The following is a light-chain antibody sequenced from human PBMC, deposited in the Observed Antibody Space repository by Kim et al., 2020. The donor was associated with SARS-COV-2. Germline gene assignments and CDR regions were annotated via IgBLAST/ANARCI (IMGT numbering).Light chain of an antibody. V-gene: IGLV1-44*01. CDR1: SAKIGSNS. CDR3: AAWDDSLNGRV. J-gene: IGLJ3*02. Sequence: GQRVTISCSCSSAKIGSNSVNWYQQRPRTATKLRIYCKNHRPSGVPDRFSGSKSGTSASLAISGLQSEDEADYYCAAWDDSLNGRVFGGGTQLTVL. CDR2: CKN.